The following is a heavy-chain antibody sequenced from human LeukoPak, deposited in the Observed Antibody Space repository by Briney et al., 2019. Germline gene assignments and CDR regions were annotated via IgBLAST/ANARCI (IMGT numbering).Heavy chain of an antibody. J-gene: IGHJ4*02. CDR3: ARDFAYGSGSTHFDY. CDR1: GYTFTSYY. D-gene: IGHD3-10*01. V-gene: IGHV1-46*01. Sequence: GASVKVSCKASGYTFTSYYMHWVRQAPGQGLEWMGIINPSGGSTNYAQKFQGRVTMTRGTSTSTVYMELSSLRSEDTAVYYCARDFAYGSGSTHFDYWGQGTLVTVSS. CDR2: INPSGGST.